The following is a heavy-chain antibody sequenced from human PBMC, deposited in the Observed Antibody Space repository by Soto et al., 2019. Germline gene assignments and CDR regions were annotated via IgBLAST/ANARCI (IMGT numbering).Heavy chain of an antibody. J-gene: IGHJ3*02. CDR3: AREYYGDYVPQSAFDI. CDR2: IWYDGSNK. D-gene: IGHD4-17*01. Sequence: QVQLVESGGGVVQPGRSLGLSCAASGFTFSSYGMHWVRQAPGKGLEWVAVIWYDGSNKYYADSVKGRFTISRDNSKNTLYLQMNSLRAEDTAVYYCAREYYGDYVPQSAFDIWGQGTMVTVSS. CDR1: GFTFSSYG. V-gene: IGHV3-33*01.